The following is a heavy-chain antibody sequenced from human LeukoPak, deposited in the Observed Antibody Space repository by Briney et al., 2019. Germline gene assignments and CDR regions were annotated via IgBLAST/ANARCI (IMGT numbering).Heavy chain of an antibody. V-gene: IGHV3-30*18. D-gene: IGHD2-2*01. CDR1: GFTFSSYG. Sequence: GRSLRLSCAASGFTFSSYGMHWVRQAPGKGLEWVAVISYDGSNKYYADSVKGRFTISRDNSKNTLYLQMNSLRAGDTAVYYCAKDGYCSSTSCLVYYYGMDVWGQGTTVTVSS. J-gene: IGHJ6*02. CDR3: AKDGYCSSTSCLVYYYGMDV. CDR2: ISYDGSNK.